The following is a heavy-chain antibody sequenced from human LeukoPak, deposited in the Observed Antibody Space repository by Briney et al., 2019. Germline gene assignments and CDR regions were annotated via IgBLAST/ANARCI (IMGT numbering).Heavy chain of an antibody. CDR2: IYYSGST. D-gene: IGHD6-6*01. CDR3: ARGRLFLSSIWFDP. V-gene: IGHV4-30-4*08. J-gene: IGHJ5*02. CDR1: GGSISNGDYY. Sequence: RTSETLSLTCTVSGGSISNGDYYWSWIRQPPGKGLEWIGYIYYSGSTYYNPSLKSRLTISVDTSKNQFSLKVSSVTAADTAVYYCARGRLFLSSIWFDPWGQGTLVTVSS.